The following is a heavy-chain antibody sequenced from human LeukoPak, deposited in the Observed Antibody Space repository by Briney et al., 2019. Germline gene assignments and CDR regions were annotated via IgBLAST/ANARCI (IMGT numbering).Heavy chain of an antibody. J-gene: IGHJ6*02. D-gene: IGHD6-19*01. V-gene: IGHV4-59*08. CDR1: GGPYRPCL. Sequence: KPSETVSLTCSVSGGPYRPCLWRWTPRSPERALVWIAYISYSGSTNYNPSLESRVTISMDTSKNQLSLRLSSVTAADAAVYYCARHDAVPVYQRGMDVWGQGTTVTVSS. CDR2: ISYSGST. CDR3: ARHDAVPVYQRGMDV.